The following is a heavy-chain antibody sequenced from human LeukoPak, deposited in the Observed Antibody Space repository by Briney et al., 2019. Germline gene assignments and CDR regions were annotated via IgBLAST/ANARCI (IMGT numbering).Heavy chain of an antibody. CDR2: MNPNSGNT. CDR3: ARGCSSTSCHSRDFDY. V-gene: IGHV1-8*01. J-gene: IGHJ4*02. Sequence: GASVKVSCKASGYTFTSYDINWVRQATGQGLEWMGWMNPNSGNTGYAQKFQGRVTMTRNTSISTAYMELSSLRSEDTAVYYCARGCSSTSCHSRDFDYWGQGTLVTVSS. D-gene: IGHD2-2*01. CDR1: GYTFTSYD.